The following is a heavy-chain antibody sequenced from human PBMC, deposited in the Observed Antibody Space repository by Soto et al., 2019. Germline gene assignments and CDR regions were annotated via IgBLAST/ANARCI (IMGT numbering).Heavy chain of an antibody. J-gene: IGHJ6*03. V-gene: IGHV1-3*01. CDR3: ARAPGLYYYYYMDV. D-gene: IGHD1-1*01. CDR2: INAGNGNT. CDR1: GYTFTSYA. Sequence: ASVKVSCKASGYTFTSYAMHWVRQAPGQRLEWMGWINAGNGNTKYSQKFQGRVTITRDTSASTAYMELSSLRSEDTAVYYCARAPGLYYYYYMDVWGKGTTVTVSS.